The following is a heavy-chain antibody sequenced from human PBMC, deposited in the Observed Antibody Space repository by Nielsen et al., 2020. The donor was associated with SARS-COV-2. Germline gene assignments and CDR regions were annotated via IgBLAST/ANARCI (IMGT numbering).Heavy chain of an antibody. D-gene: IGHD3-10*01. J-gene: IGHJ4*02. Sequence: WIRQSPSRGLEWLGRTYYRSKWYNDYAVSVKSRITINPDTSKNQFSLQLNSVTPEDTAVYYCARAVRLMVRGVITHLDYWGQGTLVTVSS. CDR2: TYYRSKWYN. V-gene: IGHV6-1*01. CDR3: ARAVRLMVRGVITHLDY.